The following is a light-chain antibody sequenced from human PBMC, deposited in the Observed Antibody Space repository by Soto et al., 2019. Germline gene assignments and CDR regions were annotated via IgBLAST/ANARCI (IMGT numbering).Light chain of an antibody. CDR2: GAS. V-gene: IGKV3D-20*02. J-gene: IGKJ5*01. CDR1: QSVSSN. Sequence: EIVLTQSPATLSLPPGERATLSCRASQSVSSNLAWYQQKPGQAPRLLIYGASSRATGIPDRFSGSGSGTDFTLTISRLEPEDFAVYYCQQRSNWPITFGQGTRLEIK. CDR3: QQRSNWPIT.